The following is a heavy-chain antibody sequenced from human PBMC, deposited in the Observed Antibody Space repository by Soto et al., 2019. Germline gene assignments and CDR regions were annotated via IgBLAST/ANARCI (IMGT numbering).Heavy chain of an antibody. V-gene: IGHV3-23*01. CDR3: AKGIGAIAAADDYYGMDV. CDR1: GFTFSSYA. D-gene: IGHD6-13*01. CDR2: ISGSGGST. J-gene: IGHJ6*02. Sequence: GGSLRLSCAASGFTFSSYAMSWVRQAPGKGLEWVSAISGSGGSTYYADSVKGRFTISRDNSKNTLYLQMNSLRAEDTAVYYCAKGIGAIAAADDYYGMDVWGQGTTVTVSS.